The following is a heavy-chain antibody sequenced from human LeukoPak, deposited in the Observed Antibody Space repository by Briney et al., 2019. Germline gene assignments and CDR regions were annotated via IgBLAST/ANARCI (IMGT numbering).Heavy chain of an antibody. J-gene: IGHJ4*02. CDR1: GFTFSSYG. V-gene: IGHV3-30*18. CDR3: AKDLLDY. CDR2: ISYDGSNK. Sequence: GGSLRLSCAAPGFTFSSYGMHWVRQAPGKGLEWVAVISYDGSNKYYADSVKGRFTISRDNSKNTLYLQMNSLRAEDTAVYYCAKDLLDYWGQGTLVTVSS.